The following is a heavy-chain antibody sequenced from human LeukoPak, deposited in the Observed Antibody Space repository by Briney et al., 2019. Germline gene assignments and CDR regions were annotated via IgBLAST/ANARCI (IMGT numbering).Heavy chain of an antibody. D-gene: IGHD5-18*01. J-gene: IGHJ5*02. V-gene: IGHV4-34*01. Sequence: SETLSLTCAVYGVSFSGYYWSWIRQPPGKGLEWIGEINHSGSTNYNPSLKSRVTISVDTSKNQFSLKLSSVTAADTAVYYCARIWMSGYSSWGQGTLVTVSS. CDR3: ARIWMSGYSS. CDR1: GVSFSGYY. CDR2: INHSGST.